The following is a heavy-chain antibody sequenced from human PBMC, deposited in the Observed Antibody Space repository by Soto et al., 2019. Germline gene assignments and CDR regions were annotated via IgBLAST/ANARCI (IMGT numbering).Heavy chain of an antibody. J-gene: IGHJ4*02. CDR1: GFTFSSYG. V-gene: IGHV3-30*03. CDR3: VRDSLGYYFAY. D-gene: IGHD3-22*01. CDR2: ISYDGTNN. Sequence: PGGSLRLSCAASGFTFSSYGMHWVRQAPGKGLEWVAVISYDGTNNYYTESVKGRFTISRDNSKNTLYLQMNSLGAEDTAVYYCVRDSLGYYFAYWGQGT.